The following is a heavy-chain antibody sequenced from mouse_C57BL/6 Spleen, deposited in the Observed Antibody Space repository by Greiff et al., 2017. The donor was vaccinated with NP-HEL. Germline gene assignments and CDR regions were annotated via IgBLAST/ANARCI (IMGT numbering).Heavy chain of an antibody. Sequence: VQLQQPGAELVMPGASVKLSCKASGYTFTSYWMHWVKQRPGQGLEWIGEIDPSDSYTNYNQKFKGKSTLTVDKSSSTAYMQLSSLTSEDSAVYYCARSPYYYGSSPDWYFDVWGTGTTVTVSS. V-gene: IGHV1-69*01. CDR3: ARSPYYYGSSPDWYFDV. J-gene: IGHJ1*03. CDR1: GYTFTSYW. D-gene: IGHD1-1*01. CDR2: IDPSDSYT.